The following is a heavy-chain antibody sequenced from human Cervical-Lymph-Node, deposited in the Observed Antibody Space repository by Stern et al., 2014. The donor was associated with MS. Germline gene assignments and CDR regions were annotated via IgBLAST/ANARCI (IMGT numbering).Heavy chain of an antibody. V-gene: IGHV1-69*06. Sequence: QVQLVQSGAEVKKPGSSVKVSCKASGGTFSSYEITWVRQAPGQGLEWMGGIIPTFDTPTYAQKFQYRFTISADKSTNTAYLELNGLKSDDTAIYFCARAYTYYSNSAGYWGQGTLVTVSS. CDR1: GGTFSSYE. CDR3: ARAYTYYSNSAGY. J-gene: IGHJ4*02. CDR2: IIPTFDTP. D-gene: IGHD3-10*01.